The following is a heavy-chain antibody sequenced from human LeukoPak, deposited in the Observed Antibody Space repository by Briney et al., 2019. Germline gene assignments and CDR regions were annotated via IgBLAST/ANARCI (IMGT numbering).Heavy chain of an antibody. CDR1: GGSISSSSYY. D-gene: IGHD3-22*01. CDR3: ARVSTNYYDSSGYLSDWYFDL. Sequence: SETLSLTCTVSGGSISSSSYYWGWIRQPPGKGLEWIGSIYYSGSTYYNPSLKSRVTISVDTSKNQFSLKLSSVTAADTAVYYCARVSTNYYDSSGYLSDWYFDLWGRGTLVTVSS. CDR2: IYYSGST. J-gene: IGHJ2*01. V-gene: IGHV4-39*07.